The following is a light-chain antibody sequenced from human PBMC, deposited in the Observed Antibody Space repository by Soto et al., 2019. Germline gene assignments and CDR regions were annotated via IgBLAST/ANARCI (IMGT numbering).Light chain of an antibody. CDR1: ENVSSN. Sequence: EIVMTQSPATLSVSPGERATLSSRASENVSSNLAWYQQKSDQAPRLLIYGASTRATGIPARFSGSGSATECTLTISSLQSEDFAIYYCQQYNNWPPITFGQGTRLEIK. CDR2: GAS. J-gene: IGKJ5*01. V-gene: IGKV3-15*01. CDR3: QQYNNWPPIT.